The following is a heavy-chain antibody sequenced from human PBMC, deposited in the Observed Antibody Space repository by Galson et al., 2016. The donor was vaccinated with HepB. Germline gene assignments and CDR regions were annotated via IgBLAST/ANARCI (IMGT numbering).Heavy chain of an antibody. J-gene: IGHJ4*02. Sequence: SLRLSCAASGFTLSNYWMSWVRQAPGKGLEWVANIKEDGSEKYYVDSVKGRFTISRDNAKNSLYMQMNSLRAEDTAVYYCARLRRLTIFGVASSGYYFDYWGQGTLVTVSS. CDR1: GFTLSNYW. V-gene: IGHV3-7*01. D-gene: IGHD3-3*01. CDR3: ARLRRLTIFGVASSGYYFDY. CDR2: IKEDGSEK.